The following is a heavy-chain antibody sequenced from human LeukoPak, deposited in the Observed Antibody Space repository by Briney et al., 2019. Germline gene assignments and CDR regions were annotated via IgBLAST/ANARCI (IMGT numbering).Heavy chain of an antibody. CDR2: ISYDGSNK. Sequence: PGGSLRLSCAASGFTFSSYGMHWVRQAPGKGLEWVAVISYDGSNKYYADSVKGRFPISRDNSKNTLYLQMDSLRDEDTAVFYCARGGAAAARKRGVDFWGQGTLVTVSS. D-gene: IGHD6-13*01. CDR1: GFTFSSYG. J-gene: IGHJ4*02. V-gene: IGHV3-30*03. CDR3: ARGGAAAARKRGVDF.